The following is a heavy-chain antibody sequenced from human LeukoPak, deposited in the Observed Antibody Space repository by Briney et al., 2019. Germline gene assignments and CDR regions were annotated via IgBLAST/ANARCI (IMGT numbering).Heavy chain of an antibody. CDR2: IYQSGST. D-gene: IGHD3-16*01. Sequence: PSETLSLTCTVSSGSISSGGYYWSWIRQPPGKGLEWIGYIYQSGSTYYNPSLKSRVTISVDRSKNQFSLKLSSVTAADTAVYYCAGDPAGAFDIWGQGTMVTVSS. CDR1: SGSISSGGYY. J-gene: IGHJ3*02. CDR3: AGDPAGAFDI. V-gene: IGHV4-30-2*01.